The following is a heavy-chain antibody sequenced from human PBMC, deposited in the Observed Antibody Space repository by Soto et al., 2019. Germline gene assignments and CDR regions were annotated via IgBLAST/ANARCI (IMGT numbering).Heavy chain of an antibody. CDR1: GYTFTTYS. D-gene: IGHD3-16*01. Sequence: QVQLVQSGAEVKKPGASVKVSCKASGYTFTTYSITWMRQAPGQGLEWMGWINAINGNTNYAQKSQGKVTINTEASTSIVKMAQRSLRSVETGVYYCARDWGNSGWGRIRGTDVWGQGTTVIVSS. CDR2: INAINGNT. J-gene: IGHJ6*02. V-gene: IGHV1-18*01. CDR3: ARDWGNSGWGRIRGTDV.